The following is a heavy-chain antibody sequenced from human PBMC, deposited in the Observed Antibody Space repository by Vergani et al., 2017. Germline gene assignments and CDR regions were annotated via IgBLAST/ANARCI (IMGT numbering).Heavy chain of an antibody. J-gene: IGHJ5*02. Sequence: QVQLQESGPGLVKPSETLSLTCTVSDGSISSYYWSWIRQPPGKGLEWIGYIYYSGSTNYNPSLKSRVTISVDTSKNQFSLKLSSVTAADTAVYYCARGFRYCSSTSCFDWFDPWGQGTLVTVSS. CDR2: IYYSGST. V-gene: IGHV4-59*01. D-gene: IGHD2-2*01. CDR3: ARGFRYCSSTSCFDWFDP. CDR1: DGSISSYY.